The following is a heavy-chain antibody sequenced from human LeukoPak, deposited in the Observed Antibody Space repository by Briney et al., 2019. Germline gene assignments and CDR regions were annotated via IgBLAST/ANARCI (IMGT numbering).Heavy chain of an antibody. CDR3: ARVGSQLLYGYYYYYMDV. J-gene: IGHJ6*03. V-gene: IGHV3-33*01. Sequence: GTSLRLACTASAFNFGIYGIDSVRQAPGKGLEWVAVMWDDGTNEYYVESVKGRFTISRDNGKRTLYLQMNSLRAEDTAVYYCARVGSQLLYGYYYYYMDVWGKGTTVTVSS. CDR2: MWDDGTNE. CDR1: AFNFGIYG. D-gene: IGHD2-2*02.